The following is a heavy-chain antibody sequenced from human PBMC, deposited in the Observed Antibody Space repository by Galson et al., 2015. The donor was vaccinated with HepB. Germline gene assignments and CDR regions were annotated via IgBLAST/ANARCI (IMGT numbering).Heavy chain of an antibody. J-gene: IGHJ4*02. CDR3: ARDLSGAYDVDH. D-gene: IGHD5-12*01. CDR2: ISDDGKNK. Sequence: SLRLSCAASGFSFSLYSMHWFRQAPGKGLQWVTVISDDGKNKHYIGPVKGRFTISRDNSKNSVYLEMNGLREEDTAVYYCARDLSGAYDVDHWGQGTQVTVSS. CDR1: GFSFSLYS. V-gene: IGHV3-30*10.